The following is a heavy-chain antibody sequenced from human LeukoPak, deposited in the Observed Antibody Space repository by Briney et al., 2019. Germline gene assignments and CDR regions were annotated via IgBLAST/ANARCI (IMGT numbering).Heavy chain of an antibody. CDR1: GFTFSSYW. V-gene: IGHV3-7*01. Sequence: PGGSLRLSCAASGFTFSSYWMTWVRQAPGKGLEWVANIKEDGGEKYYVDSVKGRFTISRDNAKNSLFLQMNSLRAEDTAVYYCAGSWGSAYWGQGKLVTVSS. CDR3: AGSWGSAY. J-gene: IGHJ4*02. CDR2: IKEDGGEK. D-gene: IGHD7-27*01.